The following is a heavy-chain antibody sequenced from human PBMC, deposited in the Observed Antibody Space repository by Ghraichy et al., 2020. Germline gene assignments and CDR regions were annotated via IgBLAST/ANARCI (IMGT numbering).Heavy chain of an antibody. V-gene: IGHV4-59*08. J-gene: IGHJ5*02. D-gene: IGHD1-26*01. CDR2: MYDTGRS. CDR3: SRASAGTYYWDL. CDR1: AGSIRTYY. Sequence: SETLSLTCIVSAGSIRTYYWNWIRQPPGTGLEWLGYMYDTGRSNYRPSFKSRVTMSVDTSRNQIAMRLNLVTAADTAVYYCSRASAGTYYWDLWGQGTLAVVSS.